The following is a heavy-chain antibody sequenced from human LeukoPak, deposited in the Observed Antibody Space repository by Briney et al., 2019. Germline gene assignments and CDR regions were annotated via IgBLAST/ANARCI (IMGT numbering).Heavy chain of an antibody. CDR1: GFSFGSFA. Sequence: AGGSLRLSCAASGFSFGSFAMSWVRQAPGKGLEWVSGIIGSGGSTYYADSVKGRFTISRDNSKNTLYLQINSLRAEDTAVYYCPKDPSEWELPLSFDIWGQGTMVTVSS. CDR3: PKDPSEWELPLSFDI. V-gene: IGHV3-23*01. J-gene: IGHJ3*02. D-gene: IGHD1-26*01. CDR2: IIGSGGST.